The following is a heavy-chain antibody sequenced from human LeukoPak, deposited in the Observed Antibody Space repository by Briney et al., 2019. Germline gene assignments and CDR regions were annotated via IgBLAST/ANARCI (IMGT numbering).Heavy chain of an antibody. CDR3: AKRAYDSSNYWDDI. Sequence: PGGSLRLSCAASGFTFSNYAMSWVRQAPGKGLEWVSTISGSGGSTYYADSVKGRFTISRDNSKNTLYLQMNSLRAEDTAVYYCAKRAYDSSNYWDDIWGQGTMVTVSS. J-gene: IGHJ3*02. V-gene: IGHV3-23*01. CDR2: ISGSGGST. D-gene: IGHD3-22*01. CDR1: GFTFSNYA.